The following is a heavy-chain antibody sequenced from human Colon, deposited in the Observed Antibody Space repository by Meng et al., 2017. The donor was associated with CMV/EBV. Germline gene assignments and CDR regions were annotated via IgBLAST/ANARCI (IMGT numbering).Heavy chain of an antibody. V-gene: IGHV3-7*01. CDR2: IKQDGSEK. D-gene: IGHD3-3*01. CDR3: ARYVTIFGVVIYGMDV. CDR1: ELTFSSYW. J-gene: IGHJ6*02. Sequence: GGSLRLSCAASELTFSSYWMSWVRQAPGKGLEWVANIKQDGSEKYYVDSVKGRFTISRDDAKNSLYLQMNSLRAEDTAVYYCARYVTIFGVVIYGMDVWGQGTTVTVSS.